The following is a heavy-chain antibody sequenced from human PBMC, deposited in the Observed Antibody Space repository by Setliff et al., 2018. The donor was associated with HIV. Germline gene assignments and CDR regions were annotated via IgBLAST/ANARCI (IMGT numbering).Heavy chain of an antibody. J-gene: IGHJ2*01. Sequence: SVKVSCKASGGTFSSYAVSWLRQAPGQRIQWVGRIIPLLGTSNYAQDFQGRVTITAAKSSTSVYIYLANLRFEDTAVYYCARHDGTYCGGDCYLLGYFDLWGRGTLVTVSS. D-gene: IGHD2-21*02. CDR3: ARHDGTYCGGDCYLLGYFDL. V-gene: IGHV1-69*06. CDR2: IIPLLGTS. CDR1: GGTFSSYA.